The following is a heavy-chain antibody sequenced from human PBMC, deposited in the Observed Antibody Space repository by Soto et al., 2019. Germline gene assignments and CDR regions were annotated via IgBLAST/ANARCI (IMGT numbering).Heavy chain of an antibody. D-gene: IGHD3-3*01. CDR3: ARQYNDFWSDYPDFDH. CDR1: GYIFGDYG. J-gene: IGHJ4*02. CDR2: ISGYDGKP. Sequence: QVQLVQSGAEVQKPGASVNVSCKASGYIFGDYGITWVRQAPGQGLEWMGWISGYDGKPNYAQKFQGRVTMTTDTSTTTVYMELRSLRSDDTAIYFCARQYNDFWSDYPDFDHRGQGTLVTVSS. V-gene: IGHV1-18*04.